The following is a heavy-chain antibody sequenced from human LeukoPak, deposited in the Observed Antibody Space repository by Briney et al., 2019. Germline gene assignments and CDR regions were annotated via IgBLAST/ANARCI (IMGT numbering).Heavy chain of an antibody. V-gene: IGHV3-7*01. J-gene: IGHJ4*02. CDR1: RLTFSSSW. CDR2: IKQEGSEK. Sequence: GGSLRLCFGAPRLTFSSSWMSWVRQAPGRGEEWVANIKQEGSEKSDVDSVKGRFTISRDNAKNSLYLQMNSLRAEDTAVYYCASSVAGALDYWGQGTLVTVSS. D-gene: IGHD2-15*01. CDR3: ASSVAGALDY.